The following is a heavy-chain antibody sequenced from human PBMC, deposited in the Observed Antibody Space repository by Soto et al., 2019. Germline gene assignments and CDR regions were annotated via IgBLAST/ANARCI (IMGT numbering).Heavy chain of an antibody. J-gene: IGHJ6*02. CDR3: AKDGGYCTNGVCPYWYYGMDV. V-gene: IGHV3-30*18. CDR2: ISYDGSNK. CDR1: GFTFSSYG. D-gene: IGHD2-8*01. Sequence: GGSLRLSCAASGFTFSSYGMHWVRQAPGKGLEWVAVISYDGSNKYYADSVKGRFTISRDNSKNTLYLQMNSLRAEDTAVYYCAKDGGYCTNGVCPYWYYGMDVWGQGTAVTVFS.